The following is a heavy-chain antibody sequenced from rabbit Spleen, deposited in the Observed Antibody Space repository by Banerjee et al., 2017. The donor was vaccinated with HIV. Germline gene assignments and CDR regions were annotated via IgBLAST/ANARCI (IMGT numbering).Heavy chain of an antibody. CDR2: IYTGSTGNT. CDR3: ARDSGTSFSSYGMDL. J-gene: IGHJ6*01. Sequence: QSLEESGGDLVKPGASLTLTCTASGFSFSGSYYMCWVRQAPGKGLELIACIYTGSTGNTYYASWAKGRFTISKTSSTTVTLQITSLTAADTATYFCARDSGTSFSSYGMDLWCHGTLVTVS. D-gene: IGHD8-1*01. CDR1: GFSFSGSYY. V-gene: IGHV1S40*01.